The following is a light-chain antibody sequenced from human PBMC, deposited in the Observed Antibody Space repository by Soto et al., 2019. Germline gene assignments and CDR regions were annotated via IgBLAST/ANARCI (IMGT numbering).Light chain of an antibody. J-gene: IGKJ1*01. CDR2: KAS. V-gene: IGKV1-5*03. CDR3: QQYDSYSLWM. Sequence: DIQITQSPSTLSASVGDRVTITCRASQSITTWLAWYQQKPGKAPKLLIYKASSLESGVPSRFSGSGSGTEFPLTISSLQPDDFATYYCQQYDSYSLWMFGQGTKVEIK. CDR1: QSITTW.